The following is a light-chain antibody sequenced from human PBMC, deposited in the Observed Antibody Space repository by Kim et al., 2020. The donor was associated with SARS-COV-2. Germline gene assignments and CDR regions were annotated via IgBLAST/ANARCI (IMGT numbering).Light chain of an antibody. Sequence: DIQMTQSPSSLSASVGDRVTITCRASQDISRYLNWYQQKPGKAPKLLIYTASSLQSGVPSRFTGSGSETDFTLTISSLQPEDFATYDCQQNYSSARTFGQGTKVDIK. CDR2: TAS. CDR1: QDISRY. CDR3: QQNYSSART. V-gene: IGKV1-39*01. J-gene: IGKJ1*01.